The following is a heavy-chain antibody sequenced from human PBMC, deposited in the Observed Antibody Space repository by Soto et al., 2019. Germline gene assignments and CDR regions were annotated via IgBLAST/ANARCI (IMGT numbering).Heavy chain of an antibody. J-gene: IGHJ4*02. CDR3: ARDPGIEYSSSSLPDY. Sequence: GGSLRLSCAASGFTFSSYSMNWVRQAPGKGLEWVSYISSSSSTIYYADSVKGRFTISRDNAKNSLYLQMNSLRDEDTAVYYCARDPGIEYSSSSLPDYWGQGTLVTVSS. CDR2: ISSSSSTI. V-gene: IGHV3-48*02. D-gene: IGHD6-6*01. CDR1: GFTFSSYS.